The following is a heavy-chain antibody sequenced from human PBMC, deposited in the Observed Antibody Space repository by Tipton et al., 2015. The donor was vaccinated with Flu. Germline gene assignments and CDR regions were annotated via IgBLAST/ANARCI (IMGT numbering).Heavy chain of an antibody. J-gene: IGHJ4*02. CDR1: GGTFSSYA. CDR3: ARDRNYYGSGALWGYFAS. CDR2: IIPIFGTA. D-gene: IGHD3-10*01. V-gene: IGHV1-69*13. Sequence: QLVQSGPEVKKPGASVKVSCKASGGTFSSYAISWVRQAPGQGLEWMGGIIPIFGTANYAQKFQGRVTITADESTSTAYMELSSLRSEDPAVYYCARDRNYYGSGALWGYFASWGQGPLVTVSS.